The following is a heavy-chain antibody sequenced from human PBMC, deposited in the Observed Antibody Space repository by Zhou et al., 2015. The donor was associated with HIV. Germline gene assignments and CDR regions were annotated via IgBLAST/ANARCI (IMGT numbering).Heavy chain of an antibody. D-gene: IGHD6-13*01. J-gene: IGHJ6*02. CDR3: ARALRSSSWHDYYYYGMDV. CDR1: GGTFSGSD. Sequence: LVQSGTEVRKPGSSVKVSCKASGGTFSGSDVSWVRQAPGQGLEWMGRITPMFDIHNYAEKFRARLTITVDRHTSAAYMELSSLTSEDAAVYYCARALRSSSWHDYYYYGMDVWGQGTTVTVSS. CDR2: ITPMFDIH. V-gene: IGHV1-69*17.